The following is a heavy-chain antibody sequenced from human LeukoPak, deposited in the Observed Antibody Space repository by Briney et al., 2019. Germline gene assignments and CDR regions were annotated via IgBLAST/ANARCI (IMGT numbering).Heavy chain of an antibody. CDR2: IIPIFGTA. CDR1: GGTFNSYA. V-gene: IGHV1-69*13. Sequence: ASVNVSCKASGGTFNSYAISWVRQAPGQGLEWMGGIIPIFGTANYAQKFQGRVTITADESTSTAYMELSSLRSEDTAVYYCARDPKYSSYRARYGPYAFDIWGQGTMVTVSS. J-gene: IGHJ3*02. CDR3: ARDPKYSSYRARYGPYAFDI. D-gene: IGHD6-6*01.